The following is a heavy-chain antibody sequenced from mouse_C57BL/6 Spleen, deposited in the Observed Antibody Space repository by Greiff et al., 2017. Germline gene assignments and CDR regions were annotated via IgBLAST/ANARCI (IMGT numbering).Heavy chain of an antibody. Sequence: EVQLQQSGAELVKPGASVKLSCTASGFNITDYYMHWVKQRTEQGLEWIGRIDPEDGETKYAPKFQGKATITADTSSNTAYLQLSSLTSEDTAVYYCARSRSNYVWFAYWGQGTLVTVSA. J-gene: IGHJ3*01. CDR3: ARSRSNYVWFAY. D-gene: IGHD2-5*01. CDR2: IDPEDGET. CDR1: GFNITDYY. V-gene: IGHV14-2*01.